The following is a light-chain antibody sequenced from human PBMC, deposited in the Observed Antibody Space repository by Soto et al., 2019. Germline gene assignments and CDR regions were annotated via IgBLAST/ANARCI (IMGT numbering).Light chain of an antibody. CDR3: QQYGSSPYS. CDR2: GAS. CDR1: QSVRNSY. Sequence: EILLTQSPGTLSLSPGERATLSCRASQSVRNSYLAWYQQKPGQAPRLLIYGASGRATGIPDRFSGSGSGTDFTLTISRLEPEDFAVYYCQQYGSSPYSFGQGTKLEI. V-gene: IGKV3-20*01. J-gene: IGKJ2*01.